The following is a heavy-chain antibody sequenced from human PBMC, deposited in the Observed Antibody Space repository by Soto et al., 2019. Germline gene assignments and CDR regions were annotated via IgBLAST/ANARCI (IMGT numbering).Heavy chain of an antibody. CDR1: GYTFSNYG. Sequence: QVQLVQSGIEVKKPGASVKVSCNTMGYTFSNYGLSWVRKAPGEGLEWLGWISAYNGHTKYAQQVKDRVTQSTVTSASTAFLELRRLRSDDTAVYYCVGGDGGYFDYWGQGTLVLVSS. V-gene: IGHV1-18*01. J-gene: IGHJ4*02. CDR2: ISAYNGHT. CDR3: VGGDGGYFDY. D-gene: IGHD3-16*01.